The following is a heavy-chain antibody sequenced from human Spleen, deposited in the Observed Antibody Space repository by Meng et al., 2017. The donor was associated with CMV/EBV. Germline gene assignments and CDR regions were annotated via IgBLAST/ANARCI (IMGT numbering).Heavy chain of an antibody. J-gene: IGHJ4*02. Sequence: GESLKISCAASGFTFSTAWMTWVRQAPGKGLEWVSAITGTGGSTYYADSVKDRFIISRDNSKSTLYLQMDSLRAEDTAVYYCARRDSGARGIDYWGQGTLVTVSS. V-gene: IGHV3-23*01. CDR1: GFTFSTAW. D-gene: IGHD1-26*01. CDR3: ARRDSGARGIDY. CDR2: ITGTGGST.